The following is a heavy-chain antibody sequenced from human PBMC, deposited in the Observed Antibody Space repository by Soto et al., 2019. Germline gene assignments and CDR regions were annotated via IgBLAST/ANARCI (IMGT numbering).Heavy chain of an antibody. CDR1: GFTFSSYD. Sequence: ESGGGLVQPGGSLRLSCAASGFTFSSYDMHWVRQVIGKGLEWVSGIGSGGDTYYPGSVKGRFTISRENAKNSFYLQMTSLRAGDTAISYCARAGAVAGTALDYWGQGTLVAVSS. D-gene: IGHD6-19*01. V-gene: IGHV3-13*04. J-gene: IGHJ4*02. CDR2: IGSGGDT. CDR3: ARAGAVAGTALDY.